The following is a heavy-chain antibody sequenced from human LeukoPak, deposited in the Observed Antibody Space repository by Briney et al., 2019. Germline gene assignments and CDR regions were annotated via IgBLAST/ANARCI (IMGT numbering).Heavy chain of an antibody. CDR3: ATYDYGDYVGAFDI. CDR2: IYYSGST. CDR1: GVSISSYY. V-gene: IGHV4-59*01. J-gene: IGHJ3*02. Sequence: PSETLSLTCTVSGVSISSYYWSWIRQPPGKGLEWIGYIYYSGSTNYNPSLKSRVTISVDTSKNQFSLKLSSVTAADTAVYYCATYDYGDYVGAFDIWGQGTMVTVSS. D-gene: IGHD4-17*01.